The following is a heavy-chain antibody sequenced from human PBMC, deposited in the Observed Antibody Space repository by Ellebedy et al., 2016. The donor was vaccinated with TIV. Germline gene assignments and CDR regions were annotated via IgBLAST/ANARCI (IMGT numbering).Heavy chain of an antibody. CDR1: GFTFSNYG. V-gene: IGHV3-30*18. J-gene: IGHJ4*02. CDR3: AKDRDSSSYYYGG. CDR2: ISYDGSTK. Sequence: GESLKISCAASGFTFSNYGIHWVRQAPGKGLEWVAIISYDGSTKYYADSVKGRFTISRDNSKNTLYLQMNSLRAEDTAVYYCAKDRDSSSYYYGGWGQGTLVTVSS. D-gene: IGHD3-22*01.